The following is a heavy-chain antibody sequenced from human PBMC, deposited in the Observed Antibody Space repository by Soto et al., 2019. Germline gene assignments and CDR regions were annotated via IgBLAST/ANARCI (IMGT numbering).Heavy chain of an antibody. D-gene: IGHD2-2*01. Sequence: SVKVSCKASGGTFSSYAISWVRQAPGQGLEWMGGIIPIFGTANYAQKFQGRVTITADESTSTAYMELSSLRSEDTAVYYCARGCSSTSCYVDFDYWGQGTLVTVSS. CDR2: IIPIFGTA. CDR1: GGTFSSYA. V-gene: IGHV1-69*13. J-gene: IGHJ4*02. CDR3: ARGCSSTSCYVDFDY.